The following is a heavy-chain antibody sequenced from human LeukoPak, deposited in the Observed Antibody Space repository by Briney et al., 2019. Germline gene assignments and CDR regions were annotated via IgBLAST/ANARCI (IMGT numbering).Heavy chain of an antibody. CDR1: GYTFGDYA. J-gene: IGHJ4*02. CDR2: LSGRGDDA. V-gene: IGHV3-23*01. Sequence: GGSLRLSCAASGYTFGDYAASWVRHAPGEGLEWVSNLSGRGDDAFYADSVKGRFTISRDNSKNTLSLQMNRLRAEDTAVYYCAKGGHFCPFDYWGQGTLVTVSS. CDR3: AKGGHFCPFDY. D-gene: IGHD2/OR15-2a*01.